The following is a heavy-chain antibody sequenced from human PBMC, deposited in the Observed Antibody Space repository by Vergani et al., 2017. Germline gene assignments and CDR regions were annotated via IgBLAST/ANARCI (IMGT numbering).Heavy chain of an antibody. CDR1: GGSLSSGGYY. Sequence: QVQLQESGPGLVKPSQTLSLTCTVSGGSLSSGGYYWSWIRQHPGKGLEWIGYIYYRGSTYYNPSLKSRGTISVDPSKNQFALKLSSVTAADTAVYYCASSIGGYDDPLDYWGQGTLVTVSS. V-gene: IGHV4-31*03. J-gene: IGHJ4*02. CDR3: ASSIGGYDDPLDY. CDR2: IYYRGST. D-gene: IGHD5-12*01.